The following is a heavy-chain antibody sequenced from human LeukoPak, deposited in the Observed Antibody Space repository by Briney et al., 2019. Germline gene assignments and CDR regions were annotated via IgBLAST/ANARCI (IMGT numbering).Heavy chain of an antibody. J-gene: IGHJ6*03. D-gene: IGHD3-10*01. V-gene: IGHV4-61*02. Sequence: PSETLSLTCTVSGGSISSGSYCWSWIRQPAGKGLEWIGRIYTSGSTNSNPSLKSSVTISVATSKNQFSLKLSSVPAADTAVYYCARVEEGYGSCRRERYYYCYMDLWGKGATVTISS. CDR1: GGSISSGSYC. CDR3: ARVEEGYGSCRRERYYYCYMDL. CDR2: IYTSGST.